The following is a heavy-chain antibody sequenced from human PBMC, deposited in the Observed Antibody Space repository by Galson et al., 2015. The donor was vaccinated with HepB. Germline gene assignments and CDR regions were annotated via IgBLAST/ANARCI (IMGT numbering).Heavy chain of an antibody. CDR1: GFTFSSYS. CDR2: ISSSSSYI. J-gene: IGHJ6*02. V-gene: IGHV3-21*01. D-gene: IGHD2-21*02. CDR3: ASLLAYCGGDCYSNYYYYGMDV. Sequence: SLRLSCAASGFTFSSYSMNWVRQAPGKGLEWVSSISSSSSYIYYADSVKGRFTISRDNAKNSLYLQMNSLRAEDTAVYYCASLLAYCGGDCYSNYYYYGMDVWGQGPTVTVSS.